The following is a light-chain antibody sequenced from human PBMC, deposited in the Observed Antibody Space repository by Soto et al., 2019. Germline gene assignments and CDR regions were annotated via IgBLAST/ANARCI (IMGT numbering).Light chain of an antibody. Sequence: EIVLTQSPGTLSLSPGERATLSCRASQSVSSSFLAWYQQKPGQAPRLLIYGASSRATGIPDRFSGSGSGTDFTLTISRLEPDDFAVYYCQQYGSSPRTFGPGTTVDI. CDR1: QSVSSSF. V-gene: IGKV3-20*01. J-gene: IGKJ3*01. CDR3: QQYGSSPRT. CDR2: GAS.